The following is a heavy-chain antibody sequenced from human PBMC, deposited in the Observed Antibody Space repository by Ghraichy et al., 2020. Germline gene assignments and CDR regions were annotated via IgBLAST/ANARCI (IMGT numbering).Heavy chain of an antibody. CDR3: AKDLAYYYDSSGYYYDY. D-gene: IGHD3-22*01. CDR2: IRYDGSNK. Sequence: GGSLRLSCAASGFTFSSYGMHWVRQAPGKGLEWVAFIRYDGSNKYYADSVKGRFTISRDNSKNTLYLQMNSLRAEDTAVYYCAKDLAYYYDSSGYYYDYWGQGTLVTVSS. V-gene: IGHV3-30*02. CDR1: GFTFSSYG. J-gene: IGHJ4*02.